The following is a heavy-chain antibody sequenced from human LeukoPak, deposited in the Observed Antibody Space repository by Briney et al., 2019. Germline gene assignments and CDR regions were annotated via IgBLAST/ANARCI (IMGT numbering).Heavy chain of an antibody. V-gene: IGHV3-30-3*01. D-gene: IGHD1-26*01. CDR2: ISYDGSNK. CDR3: ARGSDGELDYFDY. CDR1: GFTFSSYA. J-gene: IGHJ4*02. Sequence: GGSLRLSCAASGFTFSSYAMHWVRQAPGKGLEWVAVISYDGSNKYYADSVKGRSSISRDNSKNTLYLQMNSLRAEDTAVYYCARGSDGELDYFDYWGQGTLVTVSS.